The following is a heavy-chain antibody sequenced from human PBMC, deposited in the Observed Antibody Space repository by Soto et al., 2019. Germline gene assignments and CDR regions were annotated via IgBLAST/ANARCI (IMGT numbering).Heavy chain of an antibody. Sequence: QVQLVESGGGVVQPGRSLRLSCAASGFTFSSYGMHWVRQAPGKGLEWVAVIWYDGSNKYYADSVKGRFTISRDNSKNTLYLQMNSLRAEDTAVYYCARERRPYCGGDCLPWYWGQGTLVTVS. CDR2: IWYDGSNK. CDR1: GFTFSSYG. J-gene: IGHJ4*02. V-gene: IGHV3-33*01. CDR3: ARERRPYCGGDCLPWY. D-gene: IGHD2-21*02.